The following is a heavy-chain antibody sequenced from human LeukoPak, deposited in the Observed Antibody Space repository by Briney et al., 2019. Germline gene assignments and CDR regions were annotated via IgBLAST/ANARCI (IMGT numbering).Heavy chain of an antibody. D-gene: IGHD7-27*01. V-gene: IGHV4-39*01. CDR1: GGSISSSLYY. CDR2: IYYSGST. CDR3: ARPQDFGLTGMNAFDI. J-gene: IGHJ3*02. Sequence: SETLSLTCTVSGGSISSSLYYWGWIRQPPGKGLEWIGTIYYSGSTYYNPSLKGRVTISVDTSKNQFSLKVSSVTAADTAVYYCARPQDFGLTGMNAFDIWGQGTMVTVSS.